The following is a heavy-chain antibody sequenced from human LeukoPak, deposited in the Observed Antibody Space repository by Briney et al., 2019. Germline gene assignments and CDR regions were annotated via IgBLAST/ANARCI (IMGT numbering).Heavy chain of an antibody. J-gene: IGHJ4*02. CDR3: ARKTDSGGQGDY. CDR1: GFTVSRNY. V-gene: IGHV3-66*01. D-gene: IGHD3-22*01. Sequence: LPGGSLRLSCAASGFTVSRNYMSWVRQAPGKGLECVSVIYSGGNTYYTDSVKGRFTISRDNSKNTLYLQMNSLRAEDTAVYYCARKTDSGGQGDYWGPGTLVTVSS. CDR2: IYSGGNT.